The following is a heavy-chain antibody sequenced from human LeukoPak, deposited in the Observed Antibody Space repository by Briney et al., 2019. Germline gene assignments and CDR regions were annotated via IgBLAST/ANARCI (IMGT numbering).Heavy chain of an antibody. D-gene: IGHD2/OR15-2a*01. V-gene: IGHV4-34*01. J-gene: IGHJ6*03. CDR1: GGSFSGYY. CDR3: ARGTIVAPYHYYYMDV. CDR2: INYGESS. Sequence: SETLSLTCAVYGGSFSGYYWNWIRQPPGKGLGWIGEINYGESSNYNPSLKSRVTMSVDTSKNQFSLKLRSVTAADTAVYYCARGTIVAPYHYYYMDVWGKGTTVTVSS.